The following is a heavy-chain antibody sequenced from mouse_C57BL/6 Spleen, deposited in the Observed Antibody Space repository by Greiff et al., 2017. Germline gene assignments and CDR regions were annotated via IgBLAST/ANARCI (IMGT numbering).Heavy chain of an antibody. J-gene: IGHJ1*03. D-gene: IGHD1-1*01. CDR3: ARGFTTEPYWYFDV. V-gene: IGHV1-81*01. Sequence: QVQLQQSGAELARPGASVKLSCKASGYTFTSYGISWVKQRTGQGLEWIGAIYPRSGNTYYNEKFKGKATLTADKSSSTAYMELRSLTSEDSAVYFCARGFTTEPYWYFDVWGTGTTVTVSS. CDR2: IYPRSGNT. CDR1: GYTFTSYG.